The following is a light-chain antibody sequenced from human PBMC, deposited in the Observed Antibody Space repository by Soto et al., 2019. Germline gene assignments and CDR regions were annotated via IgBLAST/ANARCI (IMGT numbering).Light chain of an antibody. V-gene: IGLV2-23*01. Sequence: HSVLTQPGSVSGSPGQSITISCTGSSNTIGGYNVVSWYQQHPGKAPKVIIYEGIKRPSGVSNRFSGAISGSTASLTISGLQAEDEADYYCCSYVGATTYVFGSGTKVTVL. CDR2: EGI. CDR1: SNTIGGYNV. J-gene: IGLJ1*01. CDR3: CSYVGATTYV.